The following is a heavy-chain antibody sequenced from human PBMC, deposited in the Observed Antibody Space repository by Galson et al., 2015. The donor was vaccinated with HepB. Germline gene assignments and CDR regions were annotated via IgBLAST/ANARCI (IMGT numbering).Heavy chain of an antibody. CDR3: ARNPPYCPRTICYAGLAVD. Sequence: SLRLSCAASDSTFSSYTMNWVRQTPGKGLQWISYISTNGATIHYADSVKGRFTISRDNSKNTLYLQMNSLRADDTAMYYCARNPPYCPRTICYAGLAVDWGQGTLVIVSS. D-gene: IGHD2-21*01. CDR1: DSTFSSYT. CDR2: ISTNGATI. V-gene: IGHV3-48*01. J-gene: IGHJ4*02.